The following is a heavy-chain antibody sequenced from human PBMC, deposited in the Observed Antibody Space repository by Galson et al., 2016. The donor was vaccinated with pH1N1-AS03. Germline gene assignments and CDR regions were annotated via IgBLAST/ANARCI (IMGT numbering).Heavy chain of an antibody. V-gene: IGHV1-69*06. J-gene: IGHJ4*02. CDR1: GGTFNNYA. D-gene: IGHD2-21*01. CDR2: IILMFGTA. CDR3: AKTRGDHSRDAMDV. Sequence: SVKVSCKASGGTFNNYAIGWVRQAPGHGLEWMGGIILMFGTAHYAQKFQGRVTITADKSTTIDYKSTTTADMGLSSLRSEDTAVYYCAKTRGDHSRDAMDVWGQGTLVTVSS.